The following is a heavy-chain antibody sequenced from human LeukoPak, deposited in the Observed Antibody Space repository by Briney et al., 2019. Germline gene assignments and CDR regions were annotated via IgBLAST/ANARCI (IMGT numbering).Heavy chain of an antibody. Sequence: GGSLRLSCAASGFTFSSYAMSWVRQAPGKGLEWVSAISGSGGSTYYADSVKGRFTISRDNPKNTLYLQMNSLRAEDTAVYYCAKLGFGDLYYFDYWGQGTLVTVSS. V-gene: IGHV3-23*01. CDR2: ISGSGGST. D-gene: IGHD2-21*02. J-gene: IGHJ4*02. CDR3: AKLGFGDLYYFDY. CDR1: GFTFSSYA.